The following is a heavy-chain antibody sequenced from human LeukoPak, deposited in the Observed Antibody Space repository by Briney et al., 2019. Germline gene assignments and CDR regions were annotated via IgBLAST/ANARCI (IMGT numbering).Heavy chain of an antibody. J-gene: IGHJ4*02. Sequence: GGSLRLSCAASGFTFSSYGMHWVRQAPGKGLEWVAVIWYDGSNKYYADSVKGRFTISRDNSKNTLYLQMNSLRAEDTAVYYCARTPYYDFWSGNLLHYFDYWGQGTLVTVSS. CDR1: GFTFSSYG. CDR3: ARTPYYDFWSGNLLHYFDY. V-gene: IGHV3-33*01. D-gene: IGHD3-3*01. CDR2: IWYDGSNK.